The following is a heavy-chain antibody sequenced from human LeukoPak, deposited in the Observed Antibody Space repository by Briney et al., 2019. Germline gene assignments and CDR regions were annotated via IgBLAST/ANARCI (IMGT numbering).Heavy chain of an antibody. CDR2: VSYDGDT. J-gene: IGHJ4*02. CDR1: GGSITSYY. CDR3: ARTTTSFDD. Sequence: SETLSLTCTVSGGSITSYYWSWIRQPPGKGLEWIGYVSYDGDTNYNPSLKSRVTISKDTPKKQFFLKLKSVTAADTAVYYCARTTTSFDDWGQGTLVIVSS. V-gene: IGHV4-59*01. D-gene: IGHD2-2*01.